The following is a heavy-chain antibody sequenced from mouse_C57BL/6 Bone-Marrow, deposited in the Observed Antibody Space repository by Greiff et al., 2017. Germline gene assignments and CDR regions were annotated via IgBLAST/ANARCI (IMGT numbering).Heavy chain of an antibody. CDR2: ISDGGSYT. CDR1: GFTFSSYA. Sequence: EVKLVESEGGLVKPGGSLKLSCAASGFTFSSYAMSWVRQTPEKRLEWVATISDGGSYTYYPDNVKGRFTISRDNAKNNLYLQMSHLKSEDTAMYYCARGGLRRGYYYAMDYWGQGTSVTVSS. D-gene: IGHD2-4*01. V-gene: IGHV5-4*03. J-gene: IGHJ4*01. CDR3: ARGGLRRGYYYAMDY.